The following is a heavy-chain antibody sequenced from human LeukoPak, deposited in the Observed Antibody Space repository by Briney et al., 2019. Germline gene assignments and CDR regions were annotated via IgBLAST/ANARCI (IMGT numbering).Heavy chain of an antibody. Sequence: GGSLRLSCAASGFIVSNKYMTWVRQAPGKGLEWVSVIYSGGTTYHADSVKGRFTISRDNSNNTLYLQMNSLRAEDTAVYYCARHSRGRWYVFDYWGQGTLVTVSS. CDR3: ARHSRGRWYVFDY. D-gene: IGHD6-13*01. CDR1: GFIVSNKY. V-gene: IGHV3-53*01. J-gene: IGHJ4*02. CDR2: IYSGGTT.